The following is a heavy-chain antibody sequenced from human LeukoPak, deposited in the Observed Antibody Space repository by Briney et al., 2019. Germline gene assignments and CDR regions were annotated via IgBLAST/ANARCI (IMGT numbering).Heavy chain of an antibody. CDR3: AREVYYDYVWGSYRPNWFDP. CDR2: INPNSGGT. D-gene: IGHD3-16*02. CDR1: GYTFTGYY. V-gene: IGHV1-2*02. Sequence: ASVRVSCTASGYTFTGYYMHWVRQAPGQGLEWMGWINPNSGGTNYAQKFQGRVTMTRDTSISTAYMELSRLRSDDTAVYYCAREVYYDYVWGSYRPNWFDPWGQGTLVTVSS. J-gene: IGHJ5*02.